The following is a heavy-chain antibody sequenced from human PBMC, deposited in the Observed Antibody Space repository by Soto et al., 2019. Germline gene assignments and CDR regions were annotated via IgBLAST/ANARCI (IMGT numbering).Heavy chain of an antibody. Sequence: QVQLQESGPGLVQPSGTLSLTCAVSGDSINNSHWWSWVRQTPGKGLEWIGETYHSGTTNYNPSPKTRVTISIDKSKNQFSLNMNSVTAADTAVYYCAREVNSSPARGPNWFDPWGQGTLVTVSS. CDR3: AREVNSSPARGPNWFDP. V-gene: IGHV4-4*02. J-gene: IGHJ5*02. D-gene: IGHD6-13*01. CDR1: GDSINNSHW. CDR2: TYHSGTT.